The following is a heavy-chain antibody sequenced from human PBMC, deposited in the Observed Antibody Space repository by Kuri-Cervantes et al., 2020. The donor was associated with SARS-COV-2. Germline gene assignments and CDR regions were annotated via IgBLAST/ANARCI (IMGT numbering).Heavy chain of an antibody. CDR1: GFTFSSYA. J-gene: IGHJ6*02. V-gene: IGHV3-23*01. Sequence: GGSLRLSCAASGFTFSSYAMSWVRQAPGKGLEWVSAISCSGGSTYYADSVKGRFTISRDNSKNTLYLQMNSLRAEDTAVYYFAKEGRVPAARYYYYGMDVWGQGTTVTVSS. CDR3: AKEGRVPAARYYYYGMDV. CDR2: ISCSGGST. D-gene: IGHD2-2*01.